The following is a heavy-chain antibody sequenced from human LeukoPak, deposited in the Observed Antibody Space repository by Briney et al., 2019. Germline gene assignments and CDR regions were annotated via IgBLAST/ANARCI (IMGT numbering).Heavy chain of an antibody. CDR2: INHSGST. Sequence: SETLSLTCAVYGGSFSGDYWSWIRQPPGKGLEWIGEINHSGSTNYNPSLKSRVTISVDTSKNQFSLKLSSVTAADTAVYYCARDHIVVVPAAKGYYYYGMDVWGQGTTVTVSS. D-gene: IGHD2-2*01. CDR3: ARDHIVVVPAAKGYYYYGMDV. CDR1: GGSFSGDY. J-gene: IGHJ6*02. V-gene: IGHV4-34*01.